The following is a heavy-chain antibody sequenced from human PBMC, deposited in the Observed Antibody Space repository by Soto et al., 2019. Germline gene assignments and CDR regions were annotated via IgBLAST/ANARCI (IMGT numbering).Heavy chain of an antibody. Sequence: PGGSLRLSCAASGFTFSSYGMHWVRQAPGKGLEWVAVISYDGSNKYYADSVKGRFTISRDNSKNTLYLQMNSLRAEDTAVYYCAKGLARREYYESSGKKPSYGMDGWGQGGTVTVSS. D-gene: IGHD3-22*01. CDR1: GFTFSSYG. CDR2: ISYDGSNK. V-gene: IGHV3-30*18. J-gene: IGHJ6*02. CDR3: AKGLARREYYESSGKKPSYGMDG.